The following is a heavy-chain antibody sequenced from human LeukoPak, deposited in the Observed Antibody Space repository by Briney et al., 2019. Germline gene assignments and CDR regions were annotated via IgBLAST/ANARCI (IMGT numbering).Heavy chain of an antibody. J-gene: IGHJ4*02. CDR3: ARVSIAAADYFDY. CDR1: GGSFSGYY. Sequence: SETLSLTCAVYGGSFSGYYWSWIRQPAGKGLEWIGRIYSSGSTNYNPSLKSRVIISVDMSKNQCSLKLSSVTAADTAVYYCARVSIAAADYFDYWGPGTLVTVSS. V-gene: IGHV4-59*10. D-gene: IGHD6-13*01. CDR2: IYSSGST.